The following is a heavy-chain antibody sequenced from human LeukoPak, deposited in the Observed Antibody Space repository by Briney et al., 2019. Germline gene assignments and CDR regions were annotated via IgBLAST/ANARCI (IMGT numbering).Heavy chain of an antibody. CDR1: GFTFSSYW. Sequence: GGSLRLSCAASGFTFSSYWMSWVRQAPGKGLEWVANIKQDGSEKYYVDSVKGRFTISRDNAKNSLYLQMNSLRAEDTAVYYCARDGYFDWLSRLCYYGMDVWGKGTTVTVSS. J-gene: IGHJ6*04. D-gene: IGHD3-9*01. CDR3: ARDGYFDWLSRLCYYGMDV. V-gene: IGHV3-7*03. CDR2: IKQDGSEK.